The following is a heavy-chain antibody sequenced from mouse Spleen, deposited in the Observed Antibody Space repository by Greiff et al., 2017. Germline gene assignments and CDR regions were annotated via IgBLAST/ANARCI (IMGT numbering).Heavy chain of an antibody. Sequence: QVQLQQSGAELVKPGASVKLSCKASGYTFTSYWMQWVKQRPGQGLEWIGEIDPSDSYTNYNQKFKGKATLTVDTSSSTAYMQLSSLTSEDSAVYYCARKATVFDYWGQGTTLTVSS. CDR3: ARKATVFDY. V-gene: IGHV1-50*01. D-gene: IGHD1-1*01. J-gene: IGHJ2*01. CDR2: IDPSDSYT. CDR1: GYTFTSYW.